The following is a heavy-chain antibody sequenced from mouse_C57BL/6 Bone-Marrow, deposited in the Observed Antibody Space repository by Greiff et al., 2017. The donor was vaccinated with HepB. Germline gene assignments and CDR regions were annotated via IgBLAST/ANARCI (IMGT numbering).Heavy chain of an antibody. CDR1: GFTFSDYY. Sequence: EVQLQESGGGLVQPGGSLKLSCAASGFTFSDYYMYWVRQTPEKRLEWVAYISNGGGSTYYPDTVKGRFTISRDNAKNTLYLQMSRLKSEDTAMYYCARLLYDYDAMDYWGQGTSVTVSS. D-gene: IGHD2-3*01. CDR3: ARLLYDYDAMDY. J-gene: IGHJ4*01. CDR2: ISNGGGST. V-gene: IGHV5-12*01.